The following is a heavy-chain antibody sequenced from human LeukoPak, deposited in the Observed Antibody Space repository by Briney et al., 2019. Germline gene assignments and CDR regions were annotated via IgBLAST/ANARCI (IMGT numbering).Heavy chain of an antibody. V-gene: IGHV4-59*12. CDR2: IFYSGST. CDR3: ARDNYGSGRPFDY. J-gene: IGHJ4*02. Sequence: SETLSLTCTVSGGSISSYCWSWIRQPPGKGLEWIGYIFYSGSTNYNPSLKSRVTISVDTSKKQFSLKLSSVTAADTAVYYCARDNYGSGRPFDYWGQGTLVTVSS. CDR1: GGSISSYC. D-gene: IGHD3-10*01.